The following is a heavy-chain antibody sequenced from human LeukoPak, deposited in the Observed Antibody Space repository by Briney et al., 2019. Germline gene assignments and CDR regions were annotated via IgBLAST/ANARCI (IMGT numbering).Heavy chain of an antibody. J-gene: IGHJ4*02. Sequence: SETLSLTCTVSGGSISSYYWSWIRQPPGKGLEWIGYIYYSGSTNYNPSLKSRVTISVDTSKNQFSLKLSSVTAADTAVYYCARRGIEAALDYWGQGTLVSVSS. CDR1: GGSISSYY. CDR2: IYYSGST. CDR3: ARRGIEAALDY. V-gene: IGHV4-59*08. D-gene: IGHD6-13*01.